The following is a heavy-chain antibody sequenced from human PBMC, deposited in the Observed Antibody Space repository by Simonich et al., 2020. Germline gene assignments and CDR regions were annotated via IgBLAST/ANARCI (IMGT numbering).Heavy chain of an antibody. J-gene: IGHJ4*02. Sequence: QVQLQESGPGLVKPSETLSLTCTVSGGSISCFYWSLIRQPPGKGLECIGSIYYSGITNSNPPLKSRVTISVDTSKNQFSLKLSSVTAADTAVYYCASRGWSGYYDYWGQGTLVTVSS. CDR3: ASRGWSGYYDY. CDR2: IYYSGIT. D-gene: IGHD3-3*01. V-gene: IGHV4-59*08. CDR1: GGSISCFY.